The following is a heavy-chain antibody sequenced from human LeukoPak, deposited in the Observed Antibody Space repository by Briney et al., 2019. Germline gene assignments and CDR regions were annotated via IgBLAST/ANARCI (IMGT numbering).Heavy chain of an antibody. D-gene: IGHD3-22*01. V-gene: IGHV3-15*01. J-gene: IGHJ4*02. CDR2: IRSKTNGGTT. CDR1: GFTFTNAW. Sequence: GGSLRLSCAASGFTFTNAWMSWVRQAPGKGLEWVGRIRSKTNGGTTDYAAPVKGRSSISRDDSTNTVYLHMNNLKTEDTALYYCTTDSSGYFYFDYWGQGTLVTVSS. CDR3: TTDSSGYFYFDY.